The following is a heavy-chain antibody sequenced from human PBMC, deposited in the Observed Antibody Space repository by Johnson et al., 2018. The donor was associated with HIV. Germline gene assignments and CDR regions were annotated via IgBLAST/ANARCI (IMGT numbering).Heavy chain of an antibody. J-gene: IGHJ3*01. CDR2: IWYDGSNK. CDR1: GFTFSSYG. V-gene: IGHV3-33*01. CDR3: ARGAYYYLI. D-gene: IGHD3-22*01. Sequence: QMLLVESGGGVVQPGRSLRLSCAASGFTFSSYGMHWVRHAPGKGLEWVAVIWYDGSNKYYADSVKGRFTISRDNSKNTLFLQMNSLRAEDTAVYYCARGAYYYLIWGQGTMVTVSS.